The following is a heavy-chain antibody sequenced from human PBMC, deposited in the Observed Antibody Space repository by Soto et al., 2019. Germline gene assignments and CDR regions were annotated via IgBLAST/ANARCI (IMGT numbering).Heavy chain of an antibody. Sequence: QVQLVQSGAEVKKPGASVKVSCKASGYTFTSYAMHWVRQAPGQRLEWMGWINAGNGNTKYSQKFQGRVTITRDTSASTAYMELSSLRSEDTAMYYCARGDSSGSYYAIDYWGQGTLVTVSS. CDR1: GYTFTSYA. CDR2: INAGNGNT. CDR3: ARGDSSGSYYAIDY. V-gene: IGHV1-3*01. J-gene: IGHJ4*02. D-gene: IGHD1-26*01.